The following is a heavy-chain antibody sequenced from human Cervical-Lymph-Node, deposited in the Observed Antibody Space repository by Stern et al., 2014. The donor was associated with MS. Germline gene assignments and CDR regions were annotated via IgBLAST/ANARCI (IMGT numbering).Heavy chain of an antibody. D-gene: IGHD3-3*01. Sequence: EVQLEESGGGLVQPGGSLRLSCAASGFTFSSYAMSWVRQAPGKGLEWVSGISGSGGSTCYADSVKGRFTIARDNSKNTLYLQMNSLRAEDTAVYYCAKDRDFWSGYPNYFDYWGQGTLVTVSS. V-gene: IGHV3-23*04. J-gene: IGHJ4*02. CDR1: GFTFSSYA. CDR3: AKDRDFWSGYPNYFDY. CDR2: ISGSGGST.